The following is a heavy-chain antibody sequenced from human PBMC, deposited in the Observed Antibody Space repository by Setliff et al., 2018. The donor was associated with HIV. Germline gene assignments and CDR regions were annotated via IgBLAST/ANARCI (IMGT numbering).Heavy chain of an antibody. CDR3: VRDRGYSTFDY. V-gene: IGHV3-7*01. CDR2: INGDGSEI. Sequence: SLKISCAASGFTFSNYWMSWVRQAPGKGLEWVANINGDGSEIWYVDSVRGRFTISRDNAKTSVYVQMSSLRVEDTAIYYCVRDRGYSTFDYWGQGTLVTVSS. D-gene: IGHD5-18*01. J-gene: IGHJ4*02. CDR1: GFTFSNYW.